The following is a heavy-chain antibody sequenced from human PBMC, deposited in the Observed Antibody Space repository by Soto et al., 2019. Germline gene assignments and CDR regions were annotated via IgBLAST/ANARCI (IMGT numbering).Heavy chain of an antibody. Sequence: SGGSLRLSCAASGFTFSDYYMSWIRQAPGKGLEWVSYISSSGSTIYYADSVKGRFTISRDNAKNSLYLQMNSLRAEDTAVYYCARATDYGDYSPLDYWGQGTLVTVSS. CDR2: ISSSGSTI. D-gene: IGHD4-17*01. CDR1: GFTFSDYY. V-gene: IGHV3-11*01. CDR3: ARATDYGDYSPLDY. J-gene: IGHJ4*02.